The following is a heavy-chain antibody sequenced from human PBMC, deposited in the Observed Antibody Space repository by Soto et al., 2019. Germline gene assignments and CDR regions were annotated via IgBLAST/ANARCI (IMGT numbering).Heavy chain of an antibody. CDR1: GGSISSGGYY. J-gene: IGHJ2*01. CDR2: IYYSGST. V-gene: IGHV4-31*03. D-gene: IGHD4-17*01. CDR3: ARRSATATAGFDL. Sequence: QVPLQESGPGLVKPSQTLSLTCTVSGGSISSGGYYWSWIRQHPGKGLEWIGYIYYSGSTYYNPSLKSRVTRSVDTSKNQFSLKLSSVTAADTAVYYCARRSATATAGFDLWGRGTLVTVSS.